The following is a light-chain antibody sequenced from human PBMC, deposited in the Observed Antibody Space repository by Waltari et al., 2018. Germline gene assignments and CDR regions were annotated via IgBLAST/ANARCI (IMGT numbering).Light chain of an antibody. V-gene: IGKV4-1*01. CDR1: QSVLYSSNNKNY. J-gene: IGKJ4*01. Sequence: DIVMTQSPDSLAVSLGERATINCKSSQSVLYSSNNKNYLAWYQQKPGQPPKLLIYWASTRESGVPARFSGSGAGTDVTLTISSLQAEDVAVYYCQKYYSPPLTFGGGTKVEIK. CDR2: WAS. CDR3: QKYYSPPLT.